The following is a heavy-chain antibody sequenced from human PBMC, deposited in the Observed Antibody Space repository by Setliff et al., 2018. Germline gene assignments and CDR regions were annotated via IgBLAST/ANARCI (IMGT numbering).Heavy chain of an antibody. CDR3: ASIDWGENFYNTDV. CDR2: ISSDGTSI. CDR1: GLTFSSDA. J-gene: IGHJ6*03. V-gene: IGHV3-23*03. Sequence: GGSLRLSCAASGLTFSSDAMTWVRQTPGKGLEWVSVISSDGTSIYYADSVKGRFTISRDNAKNTLYLQMNSLRAEDTAVYFCASIDWGENFYNTDVWGKGTTVTVSS. D-gene: IGHD7-27*01.